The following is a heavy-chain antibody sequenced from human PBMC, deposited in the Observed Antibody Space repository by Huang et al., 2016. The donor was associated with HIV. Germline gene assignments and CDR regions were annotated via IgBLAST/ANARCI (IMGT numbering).Heavy chain of an antibody. J-gene: IGHJ2*01. CDR3: ARDLIEGIMDYWYFDL. Sequence: QVQLVQSGAEVKKPGSSVKVSCKASGGNFSSYAISWVRQAPGQGREWVGGINPIYNRANYEQKCQGRVTITADESTSTAYMELSSLRSEDTAVYYCARDLIEGIMDYWYFDLWGRGTLVTVSS. V-gene: IGHV1-69*13. CDR1: GGNFSSYA. CDR2: INPIYNRA. D-gene: IGHD3-16*01.